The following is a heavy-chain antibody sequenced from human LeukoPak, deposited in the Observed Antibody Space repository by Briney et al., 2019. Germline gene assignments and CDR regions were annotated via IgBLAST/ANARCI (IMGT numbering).Heavy chain of an antibody. CDR2: MNPNSGNT. V-gene: IGHV1-8*01. D-gene: IGHD2-15*01. Sequence: GASVKVSCKASGYTFTSYDINWVRQATGQGLEWMGWMNPNSGNTGYAQKFQGRVTMTRNTSISTAYMELSSLRAEDTAVYYCAKVAHGSLGGAFDIWGQGTMVTVSS. CDR1: GYTFTSYD. J-gene: IGHJ3*02. CDR3: AKVAHGSLGGAFDI.